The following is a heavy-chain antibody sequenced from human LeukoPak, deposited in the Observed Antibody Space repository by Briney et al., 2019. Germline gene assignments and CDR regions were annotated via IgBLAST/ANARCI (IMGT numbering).Heavy chain of an antibody. D-gene: IGHD2-15*01. J-gene: IGHJ4*02. Sequence: SQTLSLTCAVSGGSISSGGYSWRWIRQPPGEGLEWIGYIYHSGSTYYNPSLKSRVTISVDRSKNQFSLKLSSVTAADTAVHYCARGYCSGGSCYSYYFDYWGQGTLVTVPS. V-gene: IGHV4-30-2*01. CDR2: IYHSGST. CDR3: ARGYCSGGSCYSYYFDY. CDR1: GGSISSGGYS.